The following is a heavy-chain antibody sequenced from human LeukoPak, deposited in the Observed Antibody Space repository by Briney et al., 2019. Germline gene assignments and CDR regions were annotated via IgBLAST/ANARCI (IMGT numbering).Heavy chain of an antibody. Sequence: PGGSLRLSCAASGFTFSNYDMHWVRQATGKGLEWVSTIGTAGDTYYPGSVKGRFTISRENAKNSLYLQMNSLRAGDTAVYYCARAFRDYGSGSYYFDYWGQGTLVTVSS. CDR2: IGTAGDT. V-gene: IGHV3-13*01. CDR3: ARAFRDYGSGSYYFDY. D-gene: IGHD3-10*01. CDR1: GFTFSNYD. J-gene: IGHJ4*02.